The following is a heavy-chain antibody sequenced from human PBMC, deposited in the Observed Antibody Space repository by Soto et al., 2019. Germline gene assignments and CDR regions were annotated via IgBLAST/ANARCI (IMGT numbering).Heavy chain of an antibody. CDR2: INSDGSST. J-gene: IGHJ6*03. D-gene: IGHD1-7*01. CDR1: GFTFSSYW. V-gene: IGHV3-74*01. CDR3: ARVGYQLLWGYNWNYADSLYYYYMDV. Sequence: GGSLRLSCAASGFTFSSYWMHWVRQAPGKGLVWVSRINSDGSSTSYADSVKGRFTISRDNAKNTLYLQMNSLRAEDTAVYYCARVGYQLLWGYNWNYADSLYYYYMDVWGKGTTVTVSS.